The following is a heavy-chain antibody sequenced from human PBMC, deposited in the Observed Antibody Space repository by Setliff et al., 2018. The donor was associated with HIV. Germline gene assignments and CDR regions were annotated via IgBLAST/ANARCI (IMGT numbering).Heavy chain of an antibody. V-gene: IGHV3-15*01. CDR2: IKSRGDGETS. CDR1: GFTFSNAW. D-gene: IGHD2-21*01. CDR3: TTGTRLVD. J-gene: IGHJ4*02. Sequence: GGSLRLSCAASGFTFSNAWMTWVRQAPGKGLEWVGRIKSRGDGETSDSAAPVTGRFTISRDDSKNTLYLQMNSLKTEDTAVYYCTTGTRLVDWGQGALVTVSS.